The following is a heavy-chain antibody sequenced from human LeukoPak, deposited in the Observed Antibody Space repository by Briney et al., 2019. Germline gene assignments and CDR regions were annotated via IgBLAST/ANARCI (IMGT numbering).Heavy chain of an antibody. V-gene: IGHV3-30*04. CDR2: ISYDGKKS. CDR3: AKDRPFTVTTPNWFDP. D-gene: IGHD4-11*01. CDR1: GFSFNDYD. Sequence: GGSLRLSCAASGFSFNDYDMHWVRQAPGKGPEWVAVISYDGKKSYYADSVKGRFTISRDNSKNTLYLQMNSLRAEDTAVYYCAKDRPFTVTTPNWFDPWGQGTLVTVSS. J-gene: IGHJ5*02.